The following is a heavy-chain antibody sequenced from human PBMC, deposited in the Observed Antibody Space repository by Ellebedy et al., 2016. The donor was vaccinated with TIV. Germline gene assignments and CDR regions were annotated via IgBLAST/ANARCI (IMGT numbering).Heavy chain of an antibody. Sequence: MPSETLSLTCTVSGGSISRNNYYWGWIRQPPGKGLDWIGTLYYSGSTYYNPSLKSRVTISVDTSKNQFSLELSSVTAADTAVYYCARRGGSTYFDLWGRGTLVTVSS. J-gene: IGHJ2*01. V-gene: IGHV4-39*01. D-gene: IGHD3-10*01. CDR3: ARRGGSTYFDL. CDR2: LYYSGST. CDR1: GGSISRNNYY.